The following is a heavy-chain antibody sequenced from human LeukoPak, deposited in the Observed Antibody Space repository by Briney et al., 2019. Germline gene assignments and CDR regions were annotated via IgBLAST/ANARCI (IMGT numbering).Heavy chain of an antibody. CDR2: IYYSGST. CDR3: ARGYYDYVWGSYRYDPWYFDY. D-gene: IGHD3-16*02. CDR1: GGSISSYY. J-gene: IGHJ4*02. V-gene: IGHV4-59*08. Sequence: PSETLSLTCTVSGGSISSYYWSWIRQPPGKGLEWIGYIYYSGSTNYNPSLKSRVTISVDTSKNQFSLKLSSVTAADTAVYYCARGYYDYVWGSYRYDPWYFDYWGQGTLFTVSS.